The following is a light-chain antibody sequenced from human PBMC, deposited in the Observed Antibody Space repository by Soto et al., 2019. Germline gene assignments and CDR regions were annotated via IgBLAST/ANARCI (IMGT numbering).Light chain of an antibody. CDR1: SSDVGSHNF. CDR2: EVS. CDR3: SSYAGSYSV. J-gene: IGLJ2*01. Sequence: QSALTQPASVSGSPGQSITISCTGTSSDVGSHNFVSWYQQRPGKAPKLMIFEVSKRPSGVSSRFSASKSGNTASLTISGLQAEDEADYYCSSYAGSYSVFGGGTKLTV. V-gene: IGLV2-23*02.